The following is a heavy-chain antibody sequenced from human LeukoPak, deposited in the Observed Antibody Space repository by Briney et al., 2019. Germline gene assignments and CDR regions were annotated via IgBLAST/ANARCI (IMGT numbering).Heavy chain of an antibody. J-gene: IGHJ4*02. CDR1: GFIFSSYA. CDR3: ARGSGYVETFDY. V-gene: IGHV3-30*04. CDR2: ISYDGSNK. D-gene: IGHD3-22*01. Sequence: GGSLRLSCAASGFIFSSYAMHWVRQAPGKGLEWLAVISYDGSNKYYADSVKGRFTISRHNSKNTLYLQMSSLRAEDTALYYCARGSGYVETFDYWGQGTLVTVSS.